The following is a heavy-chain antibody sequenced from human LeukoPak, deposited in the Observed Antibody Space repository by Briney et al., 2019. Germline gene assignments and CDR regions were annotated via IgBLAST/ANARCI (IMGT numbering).Heavy chain of an antibody. CDR1: GGSFIGFH. Sequence: PSETLSLTCAVYGGSFIGFHWNWIRQPPGKGLEWIGSIYYSGSTYYNPSLKSRVTISVDTSKNQFSLKLSSVTAADTAVYYCARRFRTTTYYYDSSEYYFDYWGQGTLVTVSS. J-gene: IGHJ4*02. CDR2: IYYSGST. V-gene: IGHV4-34*01. D-gene: IGHD3-22*01. CDR3: ARRFRTTTYYYDSSEYYFDY.